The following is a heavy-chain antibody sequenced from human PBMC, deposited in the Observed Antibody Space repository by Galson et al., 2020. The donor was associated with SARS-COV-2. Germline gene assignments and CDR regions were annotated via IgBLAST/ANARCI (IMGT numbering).Heavy chain of an antibody. CDR1: GGSFSGYY. J-gene: IGHJ3*02. CDR2: INHSGST. V-gene: IGHV4-34*01. Sequence: SETLSLTCAVYGGSFSGYYWSWIRQPPGKGLEWIGEINHSGSTNYNPSLKSRVTISLDTSKNQFSLKLSSVTAADTAVYYCARAGYSSSWYGVDDAFDIWGQGTMVTVSS. CDR3: ARAGYSSSWYGVDDAFDI. D-gene: IGHD6-13*01.